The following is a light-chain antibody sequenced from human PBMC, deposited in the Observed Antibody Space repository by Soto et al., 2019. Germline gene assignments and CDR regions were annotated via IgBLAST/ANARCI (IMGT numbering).Light chain of an antibody. CDR2: DAY. J-gene: IGKJ3*01. CDR1: QSVSSS. CDR3: QQRSNWPPEVS. Sequence: ELVLTQSPDTLSLSPGERATLSCRASQSVSSSLAWYQQKPGQAPRLLIYDAYKRATGIPARFSGSGSGPDFTFTISSLEPEDFAVYYGQQRSNWPPEVSFGPGTKVDIK. V-gene: IGKV3-11*01.